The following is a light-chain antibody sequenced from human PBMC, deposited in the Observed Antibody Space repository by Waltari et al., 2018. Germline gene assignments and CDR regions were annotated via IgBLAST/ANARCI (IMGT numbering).Light chain of an antibody. CDR2: DVS. CDR1: SGDVGSYNY. V-gene: IGLV2-14*03. Sequence: QSALTPPASLSGSPGQSITTSSTGTSGDVGSYNYVSWYQQHPGKAPRLIIYDVSERPSGVSNRFSGSKSGNAASLTISGLQAEDEADYYCNSYTGSSSWVFGGGTKRTVL. J-gene: IGLJ3*02. CDR3: NSYTGSSSWV.